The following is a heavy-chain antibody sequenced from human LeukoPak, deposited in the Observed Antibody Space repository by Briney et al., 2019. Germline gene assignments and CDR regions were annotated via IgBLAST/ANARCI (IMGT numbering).Heavy chain of an antibody. Sequence: GASVKVSCKASGYTFTSYAMHWVRQAPGQRLEWMGWINAGNGNTKYSQKFQGRVTITRDTSASTAYMELSSLRSEDTAVYYCARSDPTGTKHLDYWGQGTLVTVSS. CDR1: GYTFTSYA. D-gene: IGHD1-1*01. CDR3: ARSDPTGTKHLDY. V-gene: IGHV1-3*01. J-gene: IGHJ4*02. CDR2: INAGNGNT.